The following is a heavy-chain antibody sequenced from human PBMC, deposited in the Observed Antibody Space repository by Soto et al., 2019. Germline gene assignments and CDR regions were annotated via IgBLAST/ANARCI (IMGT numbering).Heavy chain of an antibody. CDR1: GFTFSSYA. J-gene: IGHJ3*02. V-gene: IGHV3-23*01. CDR2: ISGSGGST. CDR3: AKDRGRDLNAFDI. Sequence: GGSLRLSCAASGFTFSSYAMSWVRQAPGKGLEWVSAISGSGGSTYYADSVKGQFTISRDNSKNTLYLQMNSLRAEDTAVYYCAKDRGRDLNAFDIWGQGTMVTVSS. D-gene: IGHD3-10*01.